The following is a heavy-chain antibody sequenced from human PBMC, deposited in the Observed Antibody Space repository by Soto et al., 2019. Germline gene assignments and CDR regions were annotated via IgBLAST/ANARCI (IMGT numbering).Heavy chain of an antibody. Sequence: GESLKISCTGSGYSFTSYWIGWVCQMPGKSQAWLGIIYPGDSDTRYSPSFQGQVTISADKSISTAYLQWSSRTASDTSVYYCAKDLFLGARLGADYYYYGMDVWGQAATVTVSS. D-gene: IGHD6-6*01. V-gene: IGHV5-51*01. J-gene: IGHJ6*02. CDR3: AKDLFLGARLGADYYYYGMDV. CDR2: IYPGDSDT. CDR1: GYSFTSYW.